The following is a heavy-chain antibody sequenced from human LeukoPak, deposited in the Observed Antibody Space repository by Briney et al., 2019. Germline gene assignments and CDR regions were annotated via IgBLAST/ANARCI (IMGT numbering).Heavy chain of an antibody. Sequence: QTGGSLRLSCAASGFTFTTYTIHWVRQAPGKGLEYVSAVVGNGGTTYHANSVKGRFTISRDNSKNTVYLQMGSLRAEDTAVYYCARERAFYYFDYWGQGALVTVSS. CDR3: ARERAFYYFDY. V-gene: IGHV3-64*01. CDR1: GFTFTTYT. CDR2: VVGNGGTT. J-gene: IGHJ4*02.